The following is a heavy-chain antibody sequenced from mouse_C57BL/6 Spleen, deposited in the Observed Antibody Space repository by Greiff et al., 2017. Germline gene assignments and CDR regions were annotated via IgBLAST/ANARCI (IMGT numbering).Heavy chain of an antibody. Sequence: QVQLQQPGAELVMPGASVKLSCKASGYTFTSYWMHWVKQRPGQGLEWIGEIDPSDSYTNYNQKFKGKSTLTVDKSSSTAYMQLSSLTSEDSAVYYCERLLRAMDYWGQGTSVTVSS. V-gene: IGHV1-69*01. CDR2: IDPSDSYT. CDR3: ERLLRAMDY. CDR1: GYTFTSYW. D-gene: IGHD1-1*01. J-gene: IGHJ4*01.